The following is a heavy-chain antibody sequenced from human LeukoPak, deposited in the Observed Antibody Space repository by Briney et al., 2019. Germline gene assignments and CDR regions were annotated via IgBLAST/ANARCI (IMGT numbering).Heavy chain of an antibody. CDR1: GFTFSSYS. V-gene: IGHV3-48*04. CDR3: ARDSGDGSGWRTGGVYYFDY. J-gene: IGHJ4*02. CDR2: ISSSSSTI. Sequence: PGGSLRLSCAASGFTFSSYSMNWVRQAPGKGLEWVSYISSSSSTIYYADSVKGRFTISRDNAKNSLYLQMNSLRAEDTAVYYCARDSGDGSGWRTGGVYYFDYWGQGTLVTVSS. D-gene: IGHD6-19*01.